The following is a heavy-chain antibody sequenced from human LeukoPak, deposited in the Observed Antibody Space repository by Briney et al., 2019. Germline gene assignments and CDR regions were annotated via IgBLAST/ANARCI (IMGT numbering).Heavy chain of an antibody. CDR2: ISGRGSTT. Sequence: GGSLRLSCAASGFTFSSYEMNWVRQAPGKGLEWVSSISGRGSTTYYADSVKGRFTIARDNSKNTLYLQMNSLRAEDTAVYYCAKDRDVWGSLLDYWGQGTLVSVSS. CDR3: AKDRDVWGSLLDY. CDR1: GFTFSSYE. J-gene: IGHJ4*02. D-gene: IGHD3-16*01. V-gene: IGHV3-23*01.